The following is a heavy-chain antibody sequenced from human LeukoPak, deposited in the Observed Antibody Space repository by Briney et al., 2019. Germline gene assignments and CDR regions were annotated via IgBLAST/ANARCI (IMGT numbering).Heavy chain of an antibody. Sequence: GGSLRLSCAASGFTFSSYAMHWVRQAPDKGLEWVAVISYDGSNKYYADSVKGRFTISRDNSKNTLYLQMNSLRAEDTAVYYCARGLVVVAAYFDYWGQGTLVTVSS. CDR3: ARGLVVVAAYFDY. D-gene: IGHD2-15*01. CDR1: GFTFSSYA. V-gene: IGHV3-30-3*01. J-gene: IGHJ4*02. CDR2: ISYDGSNK.